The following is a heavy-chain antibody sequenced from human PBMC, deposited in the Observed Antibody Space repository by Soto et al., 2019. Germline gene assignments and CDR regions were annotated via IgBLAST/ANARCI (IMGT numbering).Heavy chain of an antibody. Sequence: GGSLRLSCAASGFTFSTYAMSWGRLAPGKGLEGVSAISGSGGSTYSADSVKGRFTISRDNSKNTLYLQANSLRAEDTAVYHCAKGKGVFWSGYTHFYYSYMDVWGKGTTVTVSS. V-gene: IGHV3-23*01. CDR2: ISGSGGST. CDR1: GFTFSTYA. D-gene: IGHD3-3*01. J-gene: IGHJ6*03. CDR3: AKGKGVFWSGYTHFYYSYMDV.